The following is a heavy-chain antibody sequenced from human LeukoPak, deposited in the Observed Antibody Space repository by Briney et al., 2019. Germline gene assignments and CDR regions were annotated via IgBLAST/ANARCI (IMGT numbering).Heavy chain of an antibody. Sequence: ASVKVSCKASGYTFTSYGISWVRQAPGQGREWMGRINPNSGGTNYAQKFQGRVTMSRDTSISTVYMELSRLRSDDTAVYYCAMSSIAARSWFDPWGQGTLVTVSS. CDR3: AMSSIAARSWFDP. V-gene: IGHV1-2*06. J-gene: IGHJ5*02. CDR1: GYTFTSYG. CDR2: INPNSGGT. D-gene: IGHD6-6*01.